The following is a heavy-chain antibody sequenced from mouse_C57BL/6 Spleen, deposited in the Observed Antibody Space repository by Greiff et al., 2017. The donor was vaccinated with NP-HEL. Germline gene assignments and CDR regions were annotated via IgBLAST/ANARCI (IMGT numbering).Heavy chain of an antibody. CDR2: IRSKSNNYAT. V-gene: IGHV10-1*01. CDR1: GFSFNTYA. D-gene: IGHD4-1*01. CDR3: VRQGLGQVAWFAY. J-gene: IGHJ3*01. Sequence: EVKVVESGGGLVQPKGSLKLSCAASGFSFNTYAMNWVRQAPGKGLEWVARIRSKSNNYATYYADSVKDRFTISRDDSESMLYLQMNNLKTEDTAMYYCVRQGLGQVAWFAYWGQGTLVTVSA.